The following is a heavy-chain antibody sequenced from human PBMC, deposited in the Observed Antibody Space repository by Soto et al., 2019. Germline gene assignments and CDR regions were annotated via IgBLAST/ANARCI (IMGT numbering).Heavy chain of an antibody. V-gene: IGHV3-23*01. CDR3: AKDSGGQYYDFWSGYPRFSY. CDR2: ISGSGGST. CDR1: GFTFSSYA. Sequence: GGSLRLSCAASGFTFSSYAMSWVRQAPGKGLEWVSAISGSGGSTYYADSVKGRFTISRDNSKNTLYLQMNSLRAEDTAVYYCAKDSGGQYYDFWSGYPRFSYWGQGTLVTVSS. J-gene: IGHJ4*02. D-gene: IGHD3-3*01.